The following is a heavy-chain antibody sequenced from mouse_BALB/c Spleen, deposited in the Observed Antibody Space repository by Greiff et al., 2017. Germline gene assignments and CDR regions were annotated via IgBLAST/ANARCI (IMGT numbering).Heavy chain of an antibody. CDR2: IDPYYGGT. CDR3: ARGDDGYAMDY. V-gene: IGHV1S135*01. Sequence: EVKLQESGPELVKPGASVKVSCKASGYSFTGYNMNWVKQSNGKSLEWIGNIDPYYGGTSYNQKFKGKATLTVDKSSSTAYMQLKSLTSEDSAVYYCARGDDGYAMDYWGQGTSVTVSS. J-gene: IGHJ4*01. CDR1: GYSFTGYN. D-gene: IGHD2-3*01.